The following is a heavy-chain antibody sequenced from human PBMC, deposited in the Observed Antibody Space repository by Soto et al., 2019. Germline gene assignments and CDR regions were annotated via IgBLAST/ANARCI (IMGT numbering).Heavy chain of an antibody. Sequence: GGSLRLSCTASGFTFGDYAMSWVRQAPGKGLEWVGFIRSKAYGGTTEYAASVKGRFTISRDNSKNTLYLQMNSLRAEDTAVYYCARAPTVRSRATNDAFDIWGQGTMVTV. V-gene: IGHV3-49*04. D-gene: IGHD4-17*01. CDR2: IRSKAYGGTT. CDR3: ARAPTVRSRATNDAFDI. J-gene: IGHJ3*02. CDR1: GFTFGDYA.